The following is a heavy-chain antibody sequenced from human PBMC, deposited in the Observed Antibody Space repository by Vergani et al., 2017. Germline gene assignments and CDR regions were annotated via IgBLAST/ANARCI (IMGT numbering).Heavy chain of an antibody. D-gene: IGHD3-3*01. V-gene: IGHV5-51*01. J-gene: IGHJ3*02. CDR1: GYSFTSYW. Sequence: EVQLVQSGAEVKKPGESLKISCKGSGYSFTSYWIGWVRQMPGKGLEWMGIIYPGDSDTRYSPSFQGQVTISADKSISTDYLQWSSLKASDTAMFYCAGLNDIWSGYPTAFDIWGQGTMVTVSS. CDR3: AGLNDIWSGYPTAFDI. CDR2: IYPGDSDT.